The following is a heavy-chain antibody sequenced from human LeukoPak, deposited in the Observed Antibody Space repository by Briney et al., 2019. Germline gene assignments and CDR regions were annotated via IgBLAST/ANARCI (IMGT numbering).Heavy chain of an antibody. CDR1: GYTFTSYG. V-gene: IGHV1-18*04. D-gene: IGHD3-9*01. CDR3: ARDTRALTGYYTKDY. CDR2: ISAYKGNT. J-gene: IGHJ4*02. Sequence: ASVKVSCKASGYTFTSYGISWVREAPGQGVERMGWISAYKGNTSYAQKLQGGVTMTTDTSTSTAYMELRSLRSDDTAVYYCARDTRALTGYYTKDYWGQGTLVTVSS.